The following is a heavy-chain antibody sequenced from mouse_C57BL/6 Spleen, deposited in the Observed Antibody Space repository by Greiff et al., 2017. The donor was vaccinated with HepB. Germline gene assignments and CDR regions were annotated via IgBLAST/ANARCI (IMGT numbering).Heavy chain of an antibody. Sequence: EVMLVESGGGLVKPGGSLKLSCAASGFTFSSYAMSWVHQTPEKRLEWVATISDGGSYTYYPDNVKGRFTISRDNAKNNLYLQMSHLKSEDTAMYYCARGRAYYSNYYFDYWGQGTTLTVSS. CDR2: ISDGGSYT. J-gene: IGHJ2*01. V-gene: IGHV5-4*03. CDR3: ARGRAYYSNYYFDY. D-gene: IGHD2-5*01. CDR1: GFTFSSYA.